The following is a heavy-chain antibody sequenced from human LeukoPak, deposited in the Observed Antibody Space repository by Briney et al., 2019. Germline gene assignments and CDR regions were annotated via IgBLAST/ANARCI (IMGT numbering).Heavy chain of an antibody. CDR2: THYSGST. CDR3: ARDGCSGTSCHGNWFDP. Sequence: SETLSLTCTVSGASMSDYYWSWIRQRPGKGLEWIGYTHYSGSTYNNPSLKNRVTISVDTSKNQFSLRVRSVTAADTAVYYCARDGCSGTSCHGNWFDPWGQGTLVTVSS. V-gene: IGHV4-31*03. D-gene: IGHD2-2*01. CDR1: GASMSDYY. J-gene: IGHJ5*02.